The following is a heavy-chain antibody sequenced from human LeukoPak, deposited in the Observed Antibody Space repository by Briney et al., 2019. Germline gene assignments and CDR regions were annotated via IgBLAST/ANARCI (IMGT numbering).Heavy chain of an antibody. Sequence: SETLSLTCTVSGYSISSGYYWGWIRQPPGKGLEWIGSLYRSGSTYYNPSLKSRVTISVDTSKNQFSLKLSSVTAADTAVYYCARAAGDSSGGYFDYWGQGTLVTVSS. CDR1: GYSISSGYY. CDR3: ARAAGDSSGGYFDY. V-gene: IGHV4-38-2*02. J-gene: IGHJ4*02. CDR2: LYRSGST. D-gene: IGHD3-22*01.